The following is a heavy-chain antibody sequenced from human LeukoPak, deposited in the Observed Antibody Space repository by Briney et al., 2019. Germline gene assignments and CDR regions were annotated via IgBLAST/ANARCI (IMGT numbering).Heavy chain of an antibody. V-gene: IGHV3-23*01. CDR1: GFTFSSYA. CDR3: AKRLRFLEWLKPYYYYGMDV. Sequence: GGSLRLSCAASGFTFSSYAMSWVRQAPGKGLEWVSAISGSGGSTYYADSVKGRFTISRDISKNTLYLQMNSLRAEDTAVYYCAKRLRFLEWLKPYYYYGMDVWGQGTTVTVSS. CDR2: ISGSGGST. D-gene: IGHD3-3*01. J-gene: IGHJ6*02.